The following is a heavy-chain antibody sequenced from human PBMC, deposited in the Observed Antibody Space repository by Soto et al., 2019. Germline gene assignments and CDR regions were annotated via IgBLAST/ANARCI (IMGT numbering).Heavy chain of an antibody. CDR2: ISPNGNNQ. Sequence: QVELVESGGGVVQSGGSLRLSCAAPGFSFSVYALHWIRQAPGEGREWVAVISPNGNNQYYADSVKGRFTISRDTSKSTLSLPMTSLRPEDTAVCYCARGAAFFYDTSRSWGQGTLVTVSS. CDR1: GFSFSVYA. J-gene: IGHJ5*02. D-gene: IGHD3-22*01. V-gene: IGHV3-30*04. CDR3: ARGAAFFYDTSRS.